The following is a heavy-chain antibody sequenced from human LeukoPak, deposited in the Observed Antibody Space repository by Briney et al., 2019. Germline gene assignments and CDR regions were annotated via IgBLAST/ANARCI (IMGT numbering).Heavy chain of an antibody. CDR3: ARLHYDVLTGPFDY. CDR2: IRYDGSNK. V-gene: IGHV3-30*02. D-gene: IGHD3-9*01. Sequence: GGSLRLSCAASGFTFSSYGMHWVRQAPGKGLEWVTFIRYDGSNKYYADSVKGRFTISRESSKNTLWLQMNSLTAEDTAVYYCARLHYDVLTGPFDYWGQGTLVTVSS. CDR1: GFTFSSYG. J-gene: IGHJ4*02.